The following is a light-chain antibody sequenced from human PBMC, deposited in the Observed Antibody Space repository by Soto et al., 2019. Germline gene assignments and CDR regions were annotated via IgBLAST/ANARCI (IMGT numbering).Light chain of an antibody. CDR2: GAS. Sequence: IVLTQSPGTLSLSPGERATLSCRASQSVSSSYLAWYQQKPGQAPRLLIYGASSRATGIPVRFSGSGSGTDFTLTISRLEPEDFAVYYCQQYGSSPWTFGQGTKV. V-gene: IGKV3-20*01. J-gene: IGKJ1*01. CDR1: QSVSSSY. CDR3: QQYGSSPWT.